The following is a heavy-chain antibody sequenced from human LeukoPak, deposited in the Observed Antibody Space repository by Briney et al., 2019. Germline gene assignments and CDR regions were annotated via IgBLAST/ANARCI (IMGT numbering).Heavy chain of an antibody. CDR3: ARVQSYSSGWYRTGILLDY. V-gene: IGHV3-30*03. CDR1: GFTFSSYS. CDR2: ISYDGIKN. D-gene: IGHD6-19*01. Sequence: PGGSLRLSCAASGFTFSSYSMNWVRQAPGKGLEWVAVISYDGIKNYYGDSVKGRFTISRDNSKNTVYLQMNSLRAEDTAVYYCARVQSYSSGWYRTGILLDYWGQGTLVTVSS. J-gene: IGHJ4*02.